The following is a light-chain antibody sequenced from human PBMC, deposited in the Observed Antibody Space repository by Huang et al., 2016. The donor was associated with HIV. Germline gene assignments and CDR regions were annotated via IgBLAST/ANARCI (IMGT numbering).Light chain of an antibody. CDR3: QQYYSTPPWT. Sequence: DIQMTQSPSSLSASVGDTVTITCRASEGIVHSLAWYQQKPGKAPPLLLYGASRWASGVPSRFSGSRSGTDDTLTISDLQPEDSATYYCQQYYSTPPWTFGQGTKVEI. V-gene: IGKV1-NL1*01. CDR2: GAS. CDR1: EGIVHS. J-gene: IGKJ1*01.